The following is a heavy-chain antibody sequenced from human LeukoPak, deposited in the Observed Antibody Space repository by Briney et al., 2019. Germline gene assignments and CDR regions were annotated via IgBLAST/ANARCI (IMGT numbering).Heavy chain of an antibody. J-gene: IGHJ4*02. D-gene: IGHD6-13*01. V-gene: IGHV3-43*02. CDR2: ISGDGGTT. Sequence: GSLRLSCTASGFTFDDYAMHWVRQAPAKGLEWVSLISGDGGTTDYADSVKGRFTISRDNRRNSLYLHMNSLRTEDTALYFCAKVYVGSWYAYDHWGQGTLVTVSS. CDR1: GFTFDDYA. CDR3: AKVYVGSWYAYDH.